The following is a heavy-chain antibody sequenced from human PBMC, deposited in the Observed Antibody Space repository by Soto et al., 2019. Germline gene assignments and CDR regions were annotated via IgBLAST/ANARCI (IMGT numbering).Heavy chain of an antibody. CDR3: ARGPEMSNITMLRGVIIKSFDY. V-gene: IGHV4-34*01. D-gene: IGHD3-10*01. J-gene: IGHJ4*02. Sequence: SETLSLTCAVYGGSFSGYYWSWIRQPPGKGLEWIGEINHSGSTNYNPSLKSRVTISVDTSKNQFSLNLSSVTAADTAVYYCARGPEMSNITMLRGVIIKSFDYWRQGTLVIVSS. CDR1: GGSFSGYY. CDR2: INHSGST.